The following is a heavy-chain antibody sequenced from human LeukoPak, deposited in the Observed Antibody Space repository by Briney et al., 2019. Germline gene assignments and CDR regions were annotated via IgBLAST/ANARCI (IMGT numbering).Heavy chain of an antibody. CDR1: GGSISSGGYS. V-gene: IGHV4-30-2*03. J-gene: IGHJ4*02. CDR2: IYHSGST. Sequence: PSQTLSLTCAVSGGSISSGGYSWSWIRQPPGKGLEWIGYIYHSGSTYYSPSLKSRVTISVDPSKNQFSLKLSSVTAADTAEYYCARLPYIAGAVDYWGQGTLVTVSS. D-gene: IGHD6-13*01. CDR3: ARLPYIAGAVDY.